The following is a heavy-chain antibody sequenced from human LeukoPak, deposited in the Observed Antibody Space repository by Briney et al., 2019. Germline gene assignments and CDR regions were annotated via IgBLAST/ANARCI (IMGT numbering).Heavy chain of an antibody. CDR3: ARDYVADNWFDP. Sequence: ASVKVSCKASGYTFTDYYMHWVRQAPGQGLEWMGWISPNSGGTNYAQKFQGRVTMTRDTSISTAYMELSRLRSDDTAVYYCARDYVADNWFDPWGQGTLVTVSS. V-gene: IGHV1-2*02. J-gene: IGHJ5*02. CDR2: ISPNSGGT. CDR1: GYTFTDYY. D-gene: IGHD3-16*01.